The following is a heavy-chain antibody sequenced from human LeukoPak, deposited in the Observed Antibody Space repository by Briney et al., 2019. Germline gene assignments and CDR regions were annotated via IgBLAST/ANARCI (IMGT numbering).Heavy chain of an antibody. CDR3: AGTYYYDSSGFYPEFFQH. CDR2: ISSSGSTI. J-gene: IGHJ1*01. Sequence: PGGSLRLSCAASGFTFSSYEMNWVRQAPGKGLEWVSYISSSGSTIYYADSVKGRFTISRDNAKNSLYLQMNSLRAEDMALYYCAGTYYYDSSGFYPEFFQHWGQGTLVIISS. V-gene: IGHV3-48*03. CDR1: GFTFSSYE. D-gene: IGHD3-22*01.